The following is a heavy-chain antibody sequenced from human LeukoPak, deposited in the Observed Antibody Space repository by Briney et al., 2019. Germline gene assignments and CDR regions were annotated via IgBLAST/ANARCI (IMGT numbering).Heavy chain of an antibody. CDR2: INPNSGAI. J-gene: IGHJ4*02. D-gene: IGHD2-2*01. V-gene: IGHV1-2*02. Sequence: ASVNVSCKASGYTFIDFYIHWVRQAPGQGLEWMGCINPNSGAIKYSQKFQGRVSMTRDTSITTVYMDLSSLRSDDTAVYYCARVKKLMPEFEFWGQGTLVTVSS. CDR1: GYTFIDFY. CDR3: ARVKKLMPEFEF.